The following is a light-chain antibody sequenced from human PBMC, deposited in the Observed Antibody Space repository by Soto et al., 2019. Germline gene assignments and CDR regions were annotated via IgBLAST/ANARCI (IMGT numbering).Light chain of an antibody. CDR3: QHYHQWPSFS. CDR2: DAS. V-gene: IGKV3-15*01. CDR1: QSVATY. J-gene: IGKJ2*01. Sequence: EIVMTQSPATLSLSAGERVTLSCRASQSVATYVTWYQHKFGQAPRLLIYDASIRATDVPARFSGSGSGTEFTLPISSLQSEDVGVYYCQHYHQWPSFSFGPGTKLEIK.